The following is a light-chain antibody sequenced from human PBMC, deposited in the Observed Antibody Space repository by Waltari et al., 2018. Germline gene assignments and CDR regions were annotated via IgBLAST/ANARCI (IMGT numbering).Light chain of an antibody. V-gene: IGKV1-5*03. J-gene: IGKJ2*01. Sequence: DIQMTQSPSTLSVSVGDRVTIPCRASQNIITWLAWYQQKPGKPPRRRVHTASSLETGVPSRFSGSGSGTTFTLTINSLQPDDFAAYYCQQYDDFPSTFGQGTKLEI. CDR1: QNIITW. CDR3: QQYDDFPST. CDR2: TAS.